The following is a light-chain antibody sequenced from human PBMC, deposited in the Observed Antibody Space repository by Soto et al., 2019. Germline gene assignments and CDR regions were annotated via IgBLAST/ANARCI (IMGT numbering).Light chain of an antibody. J-gene: IGKJ1*01. CDR1: QSVSSN. V-gene: IGKV1-27*01. Sequence: MTQSPATLSVSPGERATLSCRASQSVSSNLAWFQQKPGKAPKLLIYAASTLQSGVPSRFSGSGSGTDFTLTINSLQPEDVATYYCQKYNFAPWAFGQGTKVGI. CDR2: AAS. CDR3: QKYNFAPWA.